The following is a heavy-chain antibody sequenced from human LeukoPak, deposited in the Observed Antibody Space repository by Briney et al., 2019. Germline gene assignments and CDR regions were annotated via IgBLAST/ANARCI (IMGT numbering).Heavy chain of an antibody. Sequence: GGSLRLSCAASGFTFSSYGMSWVRQAPGKGLEWVSAISGSGGSTYYADSVKGRFTISRDNSKNTLYLQMNSLRAEDTAVYYCALAAPLWFGELLPNYFDYWGQGTLVTVSS. J-gene: IGHJ4*02. CDR3: ALAAPLWFGELLPNYFDY. CDR2: ISGSGGST. CDR1: GFTFSSYG. D-gene: IGHD3-10*01. V-gene: IGHV3-23*01.